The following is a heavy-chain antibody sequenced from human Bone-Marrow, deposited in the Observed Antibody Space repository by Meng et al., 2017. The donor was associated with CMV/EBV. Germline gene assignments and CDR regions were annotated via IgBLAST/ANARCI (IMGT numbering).Heavy chain of an antibody. V-gene: IGHV3-20*04. CDR1: GFTFDDFG. CDR3: ARTATLMLRGIIDQ. J-gene: IGHJ5*02. CDR2: ISWNGGTT. Sequence: GGSLRLSCEASGFTFDDFGMSWVRQAPGRGLEWVSGISWNGGTTGYADSVKGRFSISRDNAKNSLYLQINSLRAEDTALYYCARTATLMLRGIIDQWGQGTLVTASS. D-gene: IGHD3-10*01.